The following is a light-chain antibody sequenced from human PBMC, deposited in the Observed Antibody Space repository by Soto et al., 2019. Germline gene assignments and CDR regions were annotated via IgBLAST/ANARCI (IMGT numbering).Light chain of an antibody. CDR2: EVN. Sequence: QSALTQPAAVSGSLGQSITISCSGSGSDIGNYNLVSWYQQQPGKVPRFIIYEVNKGPSGVSNRFSGSKSGNTASLTISDLQPDDECLYYCCSYAGSSLWMFGGGTKLTVL. CDR3: CSYAGSSLWM. V-gene: IGLV2-23*02. CDR1: GSDIGNYNL. J-gene: IGLJ3*02.